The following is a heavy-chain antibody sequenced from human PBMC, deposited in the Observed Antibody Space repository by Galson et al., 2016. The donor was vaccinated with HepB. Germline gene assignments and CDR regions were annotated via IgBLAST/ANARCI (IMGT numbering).Heavy chain of an antibody. CDR2: ISGSGSST. CDR3: AKRYCSGGSCYHVDH. CDR1: GFTFDDYA. D-gene: IGHD2-15*01. V-gene: IGHV3-23*01. Sequence: SLRLSCAASGFTFDDYAMHWVRQAPGKGLEWVSLISGSGSSTFYSDSVKGRFTISRDNSKNTLYLQMNSLRAEDTAVYYCAKRYCSGGSCYHVDHWGQGTLVTVSS. J-gene: IGHJ5*02.